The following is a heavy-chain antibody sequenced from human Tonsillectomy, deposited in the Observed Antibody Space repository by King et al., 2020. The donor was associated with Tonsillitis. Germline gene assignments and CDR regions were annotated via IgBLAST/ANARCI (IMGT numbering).Heavy chain of an antibody. CDR1: GGSISSYY. CDR3: AREAHYDYVWGSYRYDAFDI. J-gene: IGHJ3*02. V-gene: IGHV4-59*01. Sequence: VQLQESGPGLVKPSETLSLTCTVSGGSISSYYWSWIRQPPGKGLEWIGYIYYSGSTNYNPSLKSRVTISVDTSKNQFSLKLSSVTAADTAVYYCAREAHYDYVWGSYRYDAFDIWGQGTMVTVSS. CDR2: IYYSGST. D-gene: IGHD3-16*02.